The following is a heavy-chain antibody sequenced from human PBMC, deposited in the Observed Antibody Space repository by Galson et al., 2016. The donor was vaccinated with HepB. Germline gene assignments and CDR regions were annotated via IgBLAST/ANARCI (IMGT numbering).Heavy chain of an antibody. CDR3: ATSYDYIWGTLDY. J-gene: IGHJ4*02. CDR2: IIPIVGIA. Sequence: SVKVSCKASGGTFSNYAFSWVRQAPGQGLEWMGGIIPIVGIAHYAQHFQGRVTIAADKSTTTAYLELSSLRSEDTAVYYCATSYDYIWGTLDYWGQGTLVTVSS. D-gene: IGHD3-16*01. CDR1: GGTFSNYA. V-gene: IGHV1-69*10.